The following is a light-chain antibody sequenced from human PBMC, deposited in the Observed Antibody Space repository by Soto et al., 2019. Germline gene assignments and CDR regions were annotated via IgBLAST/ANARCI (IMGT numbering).Light chain of an antibody. CDR3: QQYETSLGLT. CDR2: GTS. J-gene: IGKJ1*01. CDR1: QSVSSYY. V-gene: IGKV3-20*01. Sequence: ATLSLAPGGRATLSCRDSQSVSSYYSAWYQQKPGQAPRLLIYGTSSRATGIPTRFSGSGSGTDFTLSITRLEHDDFAVYYCQQYETSLGLTFGQGTKVDIK.